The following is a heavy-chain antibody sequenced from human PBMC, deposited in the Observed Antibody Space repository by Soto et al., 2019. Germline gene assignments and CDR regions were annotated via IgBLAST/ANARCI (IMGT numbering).Heavy chain of an antibody. J-gene: IGHJ4*02. Sequence: PGGSLRLSCAASGFTFSSYWMHWVRQAPGKGLVWVSRINSDGSSTSYADSVKGRFTISRDNAKNTLYLQMNSLRAEDTALYFCARDFDADSRTDFDYWGQGTLVTVSS. V-gene: IGHV3-74*01. CDR2: INSDGSST. D-gene: IGHD4-17*01. CDR1: GFTFSSYW. CDR3: ARDFDADSRTDFDY.